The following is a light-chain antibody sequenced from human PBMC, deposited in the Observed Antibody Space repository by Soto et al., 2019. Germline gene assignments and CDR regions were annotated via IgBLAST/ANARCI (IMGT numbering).Light chain of an antibody. CDR2: KAT. CDR1: QSITTW. CDR3: QQYNDYQYT. Sequence: DIQMTQSPSTLSASVGDRVTITCRASQSITTWLAWYQQKPGKAPKPLIYKATNLQSGVPSRFSGSGSGTEFSLTISSLQPEDFAIYYCQQYNDYQYTFGQGTKLEIK. V-gene: IGKV1-5*03. J-gene: IGKJ2*01.